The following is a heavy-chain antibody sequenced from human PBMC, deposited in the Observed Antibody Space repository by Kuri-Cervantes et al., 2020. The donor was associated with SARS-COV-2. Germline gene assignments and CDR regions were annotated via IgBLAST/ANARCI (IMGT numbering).Heavy chain of an antibody. CDR1: GFTFSSNW. CDR2: INSDGSST. J-gene: IGHJ6*02. Sequence: GGSLRLSCAASGFTFSSNWMHWVRQAPGKGLVWVSRINSDGSSTSYADSVKGRFTISRDNAKNTLYLQMNSLRAEDTAVYYCASGGPYYDFWSGLTYYYYYGMDVWGQGTTVTVSS. V-gene: IGHV3-74*01. D-gene: IGHD3-3*01. CDR3: ASGGPYYDFWSGLTYYYYYGMDV.